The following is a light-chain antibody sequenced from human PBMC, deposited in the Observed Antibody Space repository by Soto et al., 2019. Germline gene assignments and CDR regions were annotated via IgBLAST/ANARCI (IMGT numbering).Light chain of an antibody. CDR1: QSVSYN. Sequence: EIVMTQSPATLSVSPGETATLSCRASQSVSYNLAWYQQKPGQGPRLLIYGAFTRATGIPARFSGSGSGTEFTLTISSLXSXXXXXXXXXXXXXWPPLTFGGGTKVEIK. V-gene: IGKV3-15*01. CDR3: XXXXXWPPLT. CDR2: GAF. J-gene: IGKJ4*01.